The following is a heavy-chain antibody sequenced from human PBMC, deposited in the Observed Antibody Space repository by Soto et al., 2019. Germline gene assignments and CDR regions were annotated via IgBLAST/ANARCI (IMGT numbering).Heavy chain of an antibody. CDR3: ARQAKIFGVLNPKDAFDI. CDR2: IYPGDSDT. Sequence: PGESLKISCKGSGYSLTSYWIGWVRQMPGKGLEWMGIIYPGDSDTRYSPSFQGQVTISADKSINTAYLQWSSLKASDTAMYYCARQAKIFGVLNPKDAFDIWGQGTMVT. D-gene: IGHD3-3*01. J-gene: IGHJ3*02. CDR1: GYSLTSYW. V-gene: IGHV5-51*01.